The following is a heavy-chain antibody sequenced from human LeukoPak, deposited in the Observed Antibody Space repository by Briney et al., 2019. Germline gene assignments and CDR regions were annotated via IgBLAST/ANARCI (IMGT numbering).Heavy chain of an antibody. CDR3: ARIVVVPAAMKLYYYYGMDV. Sequence: GGSLRLSCAASGFTFSSYWMSWVRQAPGKGLEWVANIKQDGSEKYYVDSVKGRFTISRDNAKNSLYLQMNSLRAEDTAVYYCARIVVVPAAMKLYYYYGMDVWGQGTTVTASS. J-gene: IGHJ6*02. V-gene: IGHV3-7*01. CDR2: IKQDGSEK. CDR1: GFTFSSYW. D-gene: IGHD2-2*01.